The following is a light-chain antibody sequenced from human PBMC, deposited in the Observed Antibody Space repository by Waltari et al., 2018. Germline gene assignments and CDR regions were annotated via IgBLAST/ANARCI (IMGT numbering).Light chain of an antibody. CDR2: GAS. J-gene: IGKJ1*01. Sequence: EIVLTQSPGTLSLSPGERATLPCRTSQSVGRTLAWYQQKPGQAPRLLIYGASIRATGIPDRFSGSGSGTDFSLTISRLEPEDFAVYYCQHYVRLPVTFGQGTKVEIK. V-gene: IGKV3-20*01. CDR1: QSVGRT. CDR3: QHYVRLPVT.